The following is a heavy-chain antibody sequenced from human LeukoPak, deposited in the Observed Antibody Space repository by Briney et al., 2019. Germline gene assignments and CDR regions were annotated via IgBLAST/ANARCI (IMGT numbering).Heavy chain of an antibody. Sequence: SETLSLTCAVYGGSFSGYYWSWIRQPPGKGLEWIGEINHSGSTNYNPSLKSRVTISVDTSKNQFSLKLSSVTAADTAVYYCARGYYGSGSYYDGYWGQGTLVTVSS. CDR2: INHSGST. J-gene: IGHJ4*02. V-gene: IGHV4-34*01. CDR3: ARGYYGSGSYYDGY. CDR1: GGSFSGYY. D-gene: IGHD3-10*01.